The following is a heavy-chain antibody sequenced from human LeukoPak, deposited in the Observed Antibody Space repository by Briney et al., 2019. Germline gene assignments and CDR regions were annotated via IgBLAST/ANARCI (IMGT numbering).Heavy chain of an antibody. CDR1: GFTFSNYA. CDR2: ISDSGGST. Sequence: GGSLRLSCAASGFTFSNYAMTWVRQAPGTGLEWVSGISDSGGSTYYADSVKGRFTISRDNSKNTLYLQMNSLRAEDTAVYYCAKSLSGGGYYFEYWGQGTLVTVSS. J-gene: IGHJ4*02. V-gene: IGHV3-23*01. D-gene: IGHD3-10*01. CDR3: AKSLSGGGYYFEY.